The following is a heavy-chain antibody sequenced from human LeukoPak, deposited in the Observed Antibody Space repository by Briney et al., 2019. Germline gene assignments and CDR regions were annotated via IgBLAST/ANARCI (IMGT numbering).Heavy chain of an antibody. CDR2: ISGSSSYI. J-gene: IGHJ4*02. D-gene: IGHD6-25*01. CDR1: GFTFSSYS. V-gene: IGHV3-21*01. Sequence: TGGSLRLSCAASGFTFSSYSMNWVRQAPGKGLEWVSSISGSSSYIYYADSVKGRFTISRHNAKNSLYLQMDSLRAEDTAVYYCARGSHGVAATDTSFDYWGQGTLVAVSS. CDR3: ARGSHGVAATDTSFDY.